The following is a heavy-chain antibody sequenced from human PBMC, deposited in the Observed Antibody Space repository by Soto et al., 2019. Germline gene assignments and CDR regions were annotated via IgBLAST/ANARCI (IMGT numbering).Heavy chain of an antibody. CDR1: GFTFSSYG. J-gene: IGHJ4*02. CDR3: AKGDGAGIVGATGY. V-gene: IGHV3-30*18. CDR2: ISYDGSNK. D-gene: IGHD1-26*01. Sequence: GGSLRLSCAASGFTFSSYGMHWVRQAPGKGLEWVAVISYDGSNKYYADSVKGRFTISRDNSKNTLYLQMNSLRAEDTAVYYCAKGDGAGIVGATGYWGQGTLVTVSS.